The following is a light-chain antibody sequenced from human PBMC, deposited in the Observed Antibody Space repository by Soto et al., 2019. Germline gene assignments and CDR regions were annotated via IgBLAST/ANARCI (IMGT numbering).Light chain of an antibody. CDR2: ATS. Sequence: DIQMTQSPSSLSAFVGDRVTITCRASQSISTSLNWYQQKPGMAPKLLIYATSNLQSGVPSRFSGTRSGAECTLTISSLQPDDFATYYCQQYYSTPYTFGQGTKVEIK. CDR1: QSISTS. V-gene: IGKV1-39*01. CDR3: QQYYSTPYT. J-gene: IGKJ2*01.